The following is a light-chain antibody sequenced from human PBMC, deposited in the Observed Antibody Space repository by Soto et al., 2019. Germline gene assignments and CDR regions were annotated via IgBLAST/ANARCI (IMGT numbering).Light chain of an antibody. CDR2: CAS. Sequence: EIVLTQSPGTLSLSPGDRATLTCRASQSVSSNFLAWYQQKPGQAPRLLIYCASIRSTGIPHRCSGSGSGTTFTLTIIRLEHEDFAMYFYHQYGSSPRTFGQGTKVEIK. J-gene: IGKJ1*01. CDR1: QSVSSNF. V-gene: IGKV3-20*01. CDR3: HQYGSSPRT.